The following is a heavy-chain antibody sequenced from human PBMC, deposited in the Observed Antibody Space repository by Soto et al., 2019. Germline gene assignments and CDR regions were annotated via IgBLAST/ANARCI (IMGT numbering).Heavy chain of an antibody. V-gene: IGHV1-18*01. CDR2: ITGDTHEA. CDR3: ARDRPTAH. CDR1: GYTFDRYA. J-gene: IGHJ4*02. Sequence: QVQLVQSGAEVKKPGASVTVSCKASGYTFDRYAMSWLRQAPGQGLEWMGWITGDTHEATYAQKFQGRVSLTRDRSTTTAYMELMSLRYDDTAVYYCARDRPTAHWGQGTLVTVSS.